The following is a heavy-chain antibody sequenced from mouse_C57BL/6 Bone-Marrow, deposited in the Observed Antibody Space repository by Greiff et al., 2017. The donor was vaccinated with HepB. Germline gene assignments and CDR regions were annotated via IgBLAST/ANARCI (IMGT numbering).Heavy chain of an antibody. V-gene: IGHV1-26*01. CDR1: GYTFTDYY. D-gene: IGHD5-1*01. J-gene: IGHJ4*01. Sequence: EVKLQQSGPELVKPGASVKISCKASGYTFTDYYMNWVKQSHGKSLEWIGDINPNNGGTSYNQKFKGKATLTVDKSSSTAYMELRSLTSEDSAVYYCAREDLGAMDYWGQGTSVTVSS. CDR3: AREDLGAMDY. CDR2: INPNNGGT.